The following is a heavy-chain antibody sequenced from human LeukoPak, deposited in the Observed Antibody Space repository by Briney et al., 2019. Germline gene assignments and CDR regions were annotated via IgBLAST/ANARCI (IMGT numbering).Heavy chain of an antibody. D-gene: IGHD3-10*01. V-gene: IGHV1-2*02. CDR3: ARDPQDYGSGSYYFFDY. CDR2: INPNSGGT. Sequence: ASVKVSCKASGYTFTGYYMHWVRQAPGQGLEWMGWINPNSGGTNYAQKFQGRVTMTRDTSISTAYMELSRLRSDDTAVYYCARDPQDYGSGSYYFFDYWGQGTLVTVSS. J-gene: IGHJ4*02. CDR1: GYTFTGYY.